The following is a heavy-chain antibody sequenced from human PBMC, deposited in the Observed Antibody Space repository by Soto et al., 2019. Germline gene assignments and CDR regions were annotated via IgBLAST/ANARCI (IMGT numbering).Heavy chain of an antibody. V-gene: IGHV3-23*01. Sequence: GGSLRLSCSASGFAFSTYGMTWVRQAPGKGLEWVSVISGSGGSSYYAASVKGRFTISRDNSKNTVFLQMNGLRAEDTAVYYCAKVTKRAAAGRYEYYKYGMDVWGQGTTVTVSS. J-gene: IGHJ6*02. CDR3: AKVTKRAAAGRYEYYKYGMDV. D-gene: IGHD6-13*01. CDR1: GFAFSTYG. CDR2: ISGSGGSS.